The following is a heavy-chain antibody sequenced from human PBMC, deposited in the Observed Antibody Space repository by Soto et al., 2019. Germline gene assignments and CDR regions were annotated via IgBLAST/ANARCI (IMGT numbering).Heavy chain of an antibody. Sequence: PSVTLSLPCTVSGCPLPSSYWSWIRRPPGKGLEWIAYIYDTGISGYTPSTSYNPSLKSRVTMSVDTSKSQLSLKLTSVTAADTAVHYCARGEDAFFYYGLDVWGQGITVTVSS. V-gene: IGHV4-59*01. CDR3: ARGEDAFFYYGLDV. CDR2: IYDTGISGYTPST. CDR1: GCPLPSSY. J-gene: IGHJ6*02.